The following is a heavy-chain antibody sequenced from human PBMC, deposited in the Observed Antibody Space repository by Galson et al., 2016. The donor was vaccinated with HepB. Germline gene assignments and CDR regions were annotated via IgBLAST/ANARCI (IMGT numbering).Heavy chain of an antibody. Sequence: SVKVSCKASGYTFTSYGISWVRQAPGQGLEWMGWISAYSGTTNYAQKFQGRVSMTTDTSTSTAHMELRSLRSDDTAVYYCARDEIVVVPAAYLNWLDPWGQGTLVTISS. CDR2: ISAYSGTT. V-gene: IGHV1-18*01. J-gene: IGHJ5*02. D-gene: IGHD2-2*01. CDR1: GYTFTSYG. CDR3: ARDEIVVVPAAYLNWLDP.